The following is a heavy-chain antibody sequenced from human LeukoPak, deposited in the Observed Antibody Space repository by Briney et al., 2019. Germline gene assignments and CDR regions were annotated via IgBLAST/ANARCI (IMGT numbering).Heavy chain of an antibody. CDR2: INPNSGGT. CDR3: VTVAGPNYYYGMDV. V-gene: IGHV1-2*02. Sequence: ASVKVSCKASGYTFTGYYMHWVRQAPGQGLEWMGWINPNSGGTNYAQKFLGRVTMTRDTSISTAYMELSRLRSDDTAVYYCVTVAGPNYYYGMDVWGQGTTVTVSS. CDR1: GYTFTGYY. J-gene: IGHJ6*02. D-gene: IGHD6-19*01.